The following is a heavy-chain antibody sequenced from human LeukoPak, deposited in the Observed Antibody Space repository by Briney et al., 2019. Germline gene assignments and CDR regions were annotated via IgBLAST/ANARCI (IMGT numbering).Heavy chain of an antibody. Sequence: PSETLSLTCTVSGGSISSSSYYWGWIRQPPGKGLEWIGYIYYSGSTNYNPSLKSRVTISVDTSKNQFSLKLSSVTAADTAVYYCARSKGGAYSGSYRWWDYWGQGTLVTVSS. CDR1: GGSISSSSYY. CDR2: IYYSGST. D-gene: IGHD1-26*01. J-gene: IGHJ4*02. V-gene: IGHV4-61*05. CDR3: ARSKGGAYSGSYRWWDY.